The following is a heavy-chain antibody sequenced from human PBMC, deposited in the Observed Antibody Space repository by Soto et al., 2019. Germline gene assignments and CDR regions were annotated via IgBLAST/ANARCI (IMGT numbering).Heavy chain of an antibody. V-gene: IGHV4-34*01. Sequence: QVQLQQWGAGPLRPLETLSLTCGVSGGSFSGYYWAWIRQSPGKGLEWIGEINDRGSINYNPSLRSRVSISVDTSKNHYSLNRRSVTAADTAVYYCARESHDIVTGTPWGWYFDLWGRGTLVTVSS. CDR2: INDRGSI. CDR3: ARESHDIVTGTPWGWYFDL. D-gene: IGHD3-9*01. CDR1: GGSFSGYY. J-gene: IGHJ2*01.